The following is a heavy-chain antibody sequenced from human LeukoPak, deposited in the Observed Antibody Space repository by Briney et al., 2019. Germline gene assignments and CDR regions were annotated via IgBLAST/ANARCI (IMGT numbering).Heavy chain of an antibody. Sequence: PGGSLRLSCAASGFTFSSYGMHWVRQAPGKGLEWVAFIRYDGSNKYYADSVKGRFTISRDNSKNTLYLRMNSLRAEDTAVYYCARLHSGSYWSLGHYFDYWGQGALVTVSS. CDR2: IRYDGSNK. D-gene: IGHD1-26*01. CDR3: ARLHSGSYWSLGHYFDY. CDR1: GFTFSSYG. V-gene: IGHV3-30*02. J-gene: IGHJ4*02.